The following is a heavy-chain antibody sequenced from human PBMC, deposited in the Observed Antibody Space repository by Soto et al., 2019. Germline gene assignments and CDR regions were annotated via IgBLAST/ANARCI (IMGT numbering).Heavy chain of an antibody. CDR2: IRPDGNEI. Sequence: GGSLRLSCAASGFTLSTYWMAWVRQTPGKGLEFVANIRPDGNEINYVDSVKGRFTISRDNAKNSLFLQMNSLRDDDTAVYYCGTDQWGGAFDIGGQGTTVTVS. CDR1: GFTLSTYW. D-gene: IGHD3-10*01. CDR3: GTDQWGGAFDI. J-gene: IGHJ3*02. V-gene: IGHV3-7*01.